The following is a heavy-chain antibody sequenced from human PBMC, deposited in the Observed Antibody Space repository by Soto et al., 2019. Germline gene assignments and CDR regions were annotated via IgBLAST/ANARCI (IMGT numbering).Heavy chain of an antibody. D-gene: IGHD3-10*01. CDR2: IYYSGST. J-gene: IGHJ4*02. Sequence: SETLSLTCTVSGGSISSYYWSWIRQPPGKGLEWIGYIYYSGSTNYNPSLKSRVTISVDTSKNQFSLKLSSVTAADTAVYYCARALWFGELFLFDYWGQGTLVTVSS. CDR1: GGSISSYY. CDR3: ARALWFGELFLFDY. V-gene: IGHV4-59*08.